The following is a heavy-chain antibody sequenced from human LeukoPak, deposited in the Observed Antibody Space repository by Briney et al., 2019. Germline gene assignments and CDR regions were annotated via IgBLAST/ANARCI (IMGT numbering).Heavy chain of an antibody. CDR3: ARDGITGDSGY. J-gene: IGHJ4*02. CDR1: GGSISSGDYY. Sequence: SQTLSLTCTVSGGSISSGDYYWSWIRQPPGKGREWIGYIYYSGSTYYNPSLKRRVTISVDTSKNQFSLKLSSVTAAYTAVYYCARDGITGDSGYWGQGTLVTVSS. CDR2: IYYSGST. V-gene: IGHV4-30-4*01. D-gene: IGHD1-20*01.